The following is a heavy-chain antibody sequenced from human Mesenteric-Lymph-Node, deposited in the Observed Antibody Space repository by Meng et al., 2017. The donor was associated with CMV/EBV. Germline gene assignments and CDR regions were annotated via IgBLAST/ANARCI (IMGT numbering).Heavy chain of an antibody. Sequence: GESLKISCAASGFTFSSYSMNWVRQAPGKGLEWVSSISSSSSYIYYADSVKGRFTISRDNAKNSLYLQMNSLRAEDTAVYYCARVPPNLYYDNDFIDYWGQGTLVTVSS. CDR3: ARVPPNLYYDNDFIDY. J-gene: IGHJ4*02. D-gene: IGHD3-3*01. V-gene: IGHV3-21*01. CDR2: ISSSSSYI. CDR1: GFTFSSYS.